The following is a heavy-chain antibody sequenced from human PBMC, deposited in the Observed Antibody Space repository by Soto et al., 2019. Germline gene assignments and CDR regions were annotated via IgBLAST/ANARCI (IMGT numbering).Heavy chain of an antibody. D-gene: IGHD3-3*01. CDR2: MNPNSGNT. Sequence: ASVKVSCKASGYTFTSYDINWVRQATGQGLEWMGWMNPNSGNTGYAQKFQGRVTMTRNTSISTAYMELSSLRSEDTAVYYCARRYYDFWSGYYRPFDYWGQGTLVTVSS. CDR3: ARRYYDFWSGYYRPFDY. CDR1: GYTFTSYD. V-gene: IGHV1-8*01. J-gene: IGHJ4*02.